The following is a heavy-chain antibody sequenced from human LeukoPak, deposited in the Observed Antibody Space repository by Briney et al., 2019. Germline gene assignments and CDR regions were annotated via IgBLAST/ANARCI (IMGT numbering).Heavy chain of an antibody. CDR1: GFTFTSYG. CDR2: ISAYNGNT. V-gene: IGHV1-18*01. D-gene: IGHD1-26*01. J-gene: IGHJ6*02. Sequence: GGSLRLSCAASGFTFTSYGISWVRQAPGQGLEWMGWISAYNGNTNYAQKLQGRVTMTTDTSTSTAYMELRSLRSDDTAVYYCARGWREGRSPGGMDVWGQGTTVTVSS. CDR3: ARGWREGRSPGGMDV.